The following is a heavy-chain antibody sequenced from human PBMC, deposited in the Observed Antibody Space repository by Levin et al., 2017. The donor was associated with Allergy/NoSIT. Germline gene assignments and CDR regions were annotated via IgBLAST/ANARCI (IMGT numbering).Heavy chain of an antibody. CDR2: IYYSGST. Sequence: PSETLSLTCTVSGGSISSYYWSWIRQPPGKGLEWIGYIYYSGSTNYNPSLKSRVTISVDTSKNQFSLKLSSVTAADTAVYYCARDKGRKLSFDYWGQGTLVTVSS. CDR1: GGSISSYY. D-gene: IGHD2-15*01. J-gene: IGHJ4*02. CDR3: ARDKGRKLSFDY. V-gene: IGHV4-59*01.